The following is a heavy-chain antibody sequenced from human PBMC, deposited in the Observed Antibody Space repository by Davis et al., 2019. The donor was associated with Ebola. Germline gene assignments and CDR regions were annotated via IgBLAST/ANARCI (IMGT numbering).Heavy chain of an antibody. V-gene: IGHV3-23*01. Sequence: GESLKISCAASGFTFSSYAMSWVRQAPGKGLEWVSAISGSGGSTYYADSVKGRFTISRDNSKNTLYLQMNSLRAEDTAVYYCALKRGYSYGYLDYWGQGTLVTVSS. CDR3: ALKRGYSYGYLDY. CDR2: ISGSGGST. CDR1: GFTFSSYA. D-gene: IGHD5-18*01. J-gene: IGHJ4*02.